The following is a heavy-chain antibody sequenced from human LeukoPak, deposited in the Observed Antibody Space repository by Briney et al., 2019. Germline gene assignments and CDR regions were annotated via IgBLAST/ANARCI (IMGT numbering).Heavy chain of an antibody. V-gene: IGHV3-15*01. CDR1: GFTFYTAW. D-gene: IGHD2-15*01. CDR3: TTDLGGYFSGGSCYTGLYNCFDP. Sequence: GGSLRLSCAASGFTFYTAWMNWVRQAPGKRLEWVARIRSETYGGTTEYTAPVKGRFTISRDDSRNTLYLQMDSLKTEDTAVYYCTTDLGGYFSGGSCYTGLYNCFDPWGQGTLVTVSS. CDR2: IRSETYGGTT. J-gene: IGHJ5*02.